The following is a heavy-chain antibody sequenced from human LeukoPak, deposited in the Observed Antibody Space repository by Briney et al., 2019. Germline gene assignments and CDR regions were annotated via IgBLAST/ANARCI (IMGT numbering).Heavy chain of an antibody. V-gene: IGHV4-34*01. CDR3: ARGTYSSGWLGFIPCYFDY. J-gene: IGHJ4*02. D-gene: IGHD6-19*01. Sequence: SETLSLTCAVYGGSFSGYYWSWIRQPPGKGLEWIGEINHSGSTNYNPSLKSRVTISVDTSKNQFSLKLSSVTAADTAVYYCARGTYSSGWLGFIPCYFDYWGQGTLVTVPS. CDR2: INHSGST. CDR1: GGSFSGYY.